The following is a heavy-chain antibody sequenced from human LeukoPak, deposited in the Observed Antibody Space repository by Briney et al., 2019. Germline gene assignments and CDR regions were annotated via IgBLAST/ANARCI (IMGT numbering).Heavy chain of an antibody. V-gene: IGHV3-21*01. D-gene: IGHD1-1*01. CDR2: ISSSSSNI. J-gene: IGHJ4*02. Sequence: GGSLRLSCAASGLTFSSYSMNWVRQAPGKGLEWVSSISSSSSNIYYADSVKGRFTISRDNAKNSLYLQMNRLRADDTAVYYCARELQLERLAFGKEGSAFDYWGQGTLVTVSS. CDR1: GLTFSSYS. CDR3: ARELQLERLAFGKEGSAFDY.